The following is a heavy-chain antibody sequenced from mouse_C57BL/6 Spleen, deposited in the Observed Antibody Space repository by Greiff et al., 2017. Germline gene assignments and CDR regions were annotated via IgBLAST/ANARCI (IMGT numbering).Heavy chain of an antibody. CDR3: ARTTTVVEGYAMDY. D-gene: IGHD1-1*01. Sequence: VKLVESGAELARPGASVKLSCKASGYTFTSYGISWVKQRTGQGLEWIGEIYPRSGNTYYNEKFKGKATLTADKSSSTAYMELRSLTSEDSAVYFCARTTTVVEGYAMDYWGQGTSVTVSS. V-gene: IGHV1-81*01. J-gene: IGHJ4*01. CDR1: GYTFTSYG. CDR2: IYPRSGNT.